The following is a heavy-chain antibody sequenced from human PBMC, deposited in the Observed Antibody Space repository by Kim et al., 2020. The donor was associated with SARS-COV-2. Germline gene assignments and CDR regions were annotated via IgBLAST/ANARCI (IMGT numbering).Heavy chain of an antibody. V-gene: IGHV3-74*01. CDR3: ARAAAASGTGGYY. Sequence: YADSVKGRFTISRANTKNTVYLQMNSLRAEDTAMYYCARAAAASGTGGYYWGQGALVTVSS. J-gene: IGHJ4*02. D-gene: IGHD6-13*01.